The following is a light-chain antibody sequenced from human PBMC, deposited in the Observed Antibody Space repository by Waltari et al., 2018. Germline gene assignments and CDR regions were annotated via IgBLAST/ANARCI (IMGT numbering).Light chain of an antibody. Sequence: GTSSDVGGYNYVSWYQQHPGKAPKLMIYDVNNRPSGVSNRFSGSKSGNTASLTISGLQADDEADYYCSTFTGSSTWVFGGGTKLTVL. CDR1: SSDVGGYNY. J-gene: IGLJ3*02. V-gene: IGLV2-14*04. CDR2: DVN. CDR3: STFTGSSTWV.